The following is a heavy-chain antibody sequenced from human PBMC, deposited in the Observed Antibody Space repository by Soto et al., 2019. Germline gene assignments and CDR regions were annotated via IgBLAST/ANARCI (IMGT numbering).Heavy chain of an antibody. D-gene: IGHD3-10*01. Sequence: QVQLVQSGAEVKKPGASVKVSCKASGYTFTSYGISWVRQAPGQGLEWMGWISAYNGNTNYAQKLQCRVTMTRDTCKSTAYMELRSVRCDDAAVYYCARENYYGSGSYLEYWGQGTLFTVSS. J-gene: IGHJ4*02. CDR1: GYTFTSYG. CDR2: ISAYNGNT. V-gene: IGHV1-18*01. CDR3: ARENYYGSGSYLEY.